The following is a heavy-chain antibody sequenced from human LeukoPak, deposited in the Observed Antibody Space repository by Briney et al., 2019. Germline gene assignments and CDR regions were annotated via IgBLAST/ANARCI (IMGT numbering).Heavy chain of an antibody. CDR1: GYTFTGYY. D-gene: IGHD5-12*01. Sequence: ASVKVSCKASGYTFTGYYMHWVRQAPGQGLEWMGWINPDSGGTNYAQKFQGRVTMTRDTSITTAYMELSRLRSDDTAVYYCARAGYSGYENDAFDIWGQGTMVTVSS. CDR2: INPDSGGT. J-gene: IGHJ3*02. CDR3: ARAGYSGYENDAFDI. V-gene: IGHV1-2*02.